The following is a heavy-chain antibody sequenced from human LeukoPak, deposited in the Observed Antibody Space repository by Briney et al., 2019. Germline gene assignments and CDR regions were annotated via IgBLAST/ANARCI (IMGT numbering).Heavy chain of an antibody. Sequence: PVKVSCKASGGTFSSYSISWVRQAPGQGLEWMGGIIPIFDTADYAQKFQGRVTITADESTSTAYMELSSLRSEDTAVFYCARISLGAIWGYYYGMDVWGQGTTVTVSS. CDR2: IIPIFDTA. CDR1: GGTFSSYS. D-gene: IGHD1-26*01. J-gene: IGHJ6*02. CDR3: ARISLGAIWGYYYGMDV. V-gene: IGHV1-69*13.